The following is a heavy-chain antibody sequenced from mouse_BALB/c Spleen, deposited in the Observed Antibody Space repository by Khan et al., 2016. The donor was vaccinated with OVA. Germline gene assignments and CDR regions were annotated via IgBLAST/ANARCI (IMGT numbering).Heavy chain of an antibody. CDR1: GYSITSDYA. CDR3: ARVYGGDFDY. CDR2: ISYSGYT. Sequence: EVKLLESGPGLVKPSQSLSLTCTVTGYSITSDYAWNWIRQFPGNKLEWMGYISYSGYTNYNPSLKSRISITRDTSKNQFFLQLNSVTTEDTATYYCARVYGGDFDYWGQGTTLTVSS. J-gene: IGHJ2*01. V-gene: IGHV3-2*02. D-gene: IGHD1-1*01.